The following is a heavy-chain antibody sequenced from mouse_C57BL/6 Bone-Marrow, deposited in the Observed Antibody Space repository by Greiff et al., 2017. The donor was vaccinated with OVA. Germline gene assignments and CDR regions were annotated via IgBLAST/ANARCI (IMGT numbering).Heavy chain of an antibody. D-gene: IGHD2-4*01. V-gene: IGHV1-55*01. J-gene: IGHJ3*01. CDR3: ARGLYDYDVGFAY. CDR2: IYPGSGST. CDR1: GYTFTSYW. Sequence: QVQLQQSGAELVKPGASVKMSCKASGYTFTSYWITWVKQRPGQGLEWIGDIYPGSGSTNYNEKFKSKATLTVDTSSSTAYMQLSSLTSEDSAVYYCARGLYDYDVGFAYWGQGTLVTVSA.